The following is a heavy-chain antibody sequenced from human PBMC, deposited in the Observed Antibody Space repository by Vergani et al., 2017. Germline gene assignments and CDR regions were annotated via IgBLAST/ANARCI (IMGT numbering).Heavy chain of an antibody. Sequence: QLPLQESGPGLVKPSATLFLTCSVSGASIRSSNYYWGWIRQPPGRGLEWIASIYYSGSTYYNPSLKSRVTISVDTSKNQFSLKLSSVTAADTAVYFCARHSTVEWLVKLGWIDPWGQESLVTVAS. J-gene: IGHJ5*02. D-gene: IGHD6-19*01. CDR2: IYYSGST. CDR3: ARHSTVEWLVKLGWIDP. CDR1: GASIRSSNYY. V-gene: IGHV4-39*01.